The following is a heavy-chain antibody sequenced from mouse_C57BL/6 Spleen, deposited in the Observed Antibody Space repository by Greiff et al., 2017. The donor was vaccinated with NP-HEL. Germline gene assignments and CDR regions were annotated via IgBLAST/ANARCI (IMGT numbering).Heavy chain of an antibody. J-gene: IGHJ2*01. CDR2: IHPSDSDT. D-gene: IGHD2-10*01. CDR1: GYTFTSYW. CDR3: AIEETSYYGNYGY. Sequence: VQLQQPGAELVKPGASVKVSCKASGYTFTSYWMHWVKQRPGQGLEWIGRIHPSDSDTNYNQKFKGKATFTVDKSSSTADMQLRSLTSEDSAVYYCAIEETSYYGNYGYWGQGTTLTVSS. V-gene: IGHV1-74*01.